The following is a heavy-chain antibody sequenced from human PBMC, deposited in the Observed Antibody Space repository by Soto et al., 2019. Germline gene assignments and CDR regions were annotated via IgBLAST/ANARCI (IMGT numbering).Heavy chain of an antibody. V-gene: IGHV1-2*02. J-gene: IGHJ4*02. CDR3: ARPPGYISDWYYFDL. Sequence: ASVKGSCKASGYTFTGYYRHWVLQAPGQGFEWMGRISPKSGGTNYAQKFEGGVTMTWDTSIKTAYMELSSLISEDTAVYYCARPPGYISDWYYFDLWGQGTLVTVSS. CDR1: GYTFTGYY. CDR2: ISPKSGGT. D-gene: IGHD3-9*01.